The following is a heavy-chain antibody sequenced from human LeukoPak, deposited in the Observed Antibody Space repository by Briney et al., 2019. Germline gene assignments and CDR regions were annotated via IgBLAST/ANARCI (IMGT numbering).Heavy chain of an antibody. D-gene: IGHD3-22*01. Sequence: PGGSLRLSCAASGFTFSSYAMSWVRQAPGKGLEWVSAISGSGGSTYYADSVKGRFTISRDNSKNTLYLQMNSLRAEDTAVYYCAKVRGTYYYGSSGYPTFFDYWGQGTLVTVSS. CDR3: AKVRGTYYYGSSGYPTFFDY. CDR2: ISGSGGST. CDR1: GFTFSSYA. J-gene: IGHJ4*02. V-gene: IGHV3-23*01.